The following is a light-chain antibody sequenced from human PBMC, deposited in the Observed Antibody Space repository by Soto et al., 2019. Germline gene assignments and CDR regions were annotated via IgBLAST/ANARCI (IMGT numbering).Light chain of an antibody. CDR1: QTVFYTSNNRNY. CDR3: QQYFITPHT. V-gene: IGKV4-1*01. Sequence: DVVMTQSPDSLAVSLGERATINCKSSQTVFYTSNNRNYLAWYQQKPGQPPKLLIYWASTRESGVPDRFSGSGSGTDFTLTISSLQAEDVAVYFCQQYFITPHTFGQGTHLQIK. CDR2: WAS. J-gene: IGKJ2*01.